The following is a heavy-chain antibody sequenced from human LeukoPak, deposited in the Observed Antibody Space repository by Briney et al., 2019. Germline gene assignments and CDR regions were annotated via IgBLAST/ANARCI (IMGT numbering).Heavy chain of an antibody. V-gene: IGHV1-18*01. CDR1: GYTFTSYG. D-gene: IGHD2-15*01. J-gene: IGHJ6*03. CDR2: IGAYSGNT. CDR3: ASGYCSGGSCHNYYYYMDV. Sequence: ASVKVSCKASGYTFTSYGISWVRQAPGQGLEWMGWIGAYSGNTNYAQKLQGRVTMTTDTSTSTAYMELRSLRSDDTAVYYCASGYCSGGSCHNYYYYMDVWGKGTTVTVSS.